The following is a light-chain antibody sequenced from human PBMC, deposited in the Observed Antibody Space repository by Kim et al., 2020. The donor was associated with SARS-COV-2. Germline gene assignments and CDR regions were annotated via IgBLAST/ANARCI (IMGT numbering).Light chain of an antibody. J-gene: IGLJ3*02. CDR2: DVT. CDR3: CSYAASNWV. CDR1: SSDVGAYNY. V-gene: IGLV2-11*01. Sequence: QSALTQPASVSGSPGQSITISCTGTSSDVGAYNYVSWYQQHPGKAPKLMLYDVTKRPSGVPNRFSGSKSGNTASLTISGLQADDESDYYCCSYAASNWVFGGGTQLTVL.